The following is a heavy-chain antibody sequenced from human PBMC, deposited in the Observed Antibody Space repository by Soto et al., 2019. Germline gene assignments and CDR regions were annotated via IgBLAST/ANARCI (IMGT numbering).Heavy chain of an antibody. CDR3: AADGIDYYDKSCYPIFGYFYY. Sequence: ASVKVSCKASGFTFTSSAVQWVRQARGQRLEWIGWIVVGSGNTNYAQKFQERVTITRDMSTSTAYMELSSLRSEDTAVYYCAADGIDYYDKSCYPIFGYFYYCGQGTLVTVSS. CDR2: IVVGSGNT. J-gene: IGHJ4*02. D-gene: IGHD3-22*01. V-gene: IGHV1-58*01. CDR1: GFTFTSSA.